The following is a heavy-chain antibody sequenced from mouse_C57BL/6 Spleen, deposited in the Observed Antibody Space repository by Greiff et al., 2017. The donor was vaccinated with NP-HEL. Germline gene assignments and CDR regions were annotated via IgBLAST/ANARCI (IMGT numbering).Heavy chain of an antibody. J-gene: IGHJ4*01. CDR3: ARGDDAYAMDY. Sequence: EVQGVESGGGLVKPGGSLKLSCAASGFTFSSYAMSWVRQTPEKRLEWVATISDGGSYTYYPDNVKGRFTISRDNAKNNLYLQMSHLKSEDTAMYYCARGDDAYAMDYWGQGTSVTVSS. V-gene: IGHV5-4*01. CDR1: GFTFSSYA. D-gene: IGHD2-12*01. CDR2: ISDGGSYT.